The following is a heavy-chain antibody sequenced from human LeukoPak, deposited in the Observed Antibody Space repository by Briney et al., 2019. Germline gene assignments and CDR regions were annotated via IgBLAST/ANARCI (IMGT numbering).Heavy chain of an antibody. Sequence: PSETLSLTCTVSGGSLNNYYWSWIRQPPGKGLEWIGYIYTSGSTNYNPSLKSRVTISVDTSKNQFSLKLSSVTAADTAVYYCARHYDFWSGYYYFDYWGQGTLVTVSS. V-gene: IGHV4-4*09. J-gene: IGHJ4*02. D-gene: IGHD3-3*01. CDR1: GGSLNNYY. CDR2: IYTSGST. CDR3: ARHYDFWSGYYYFDY.